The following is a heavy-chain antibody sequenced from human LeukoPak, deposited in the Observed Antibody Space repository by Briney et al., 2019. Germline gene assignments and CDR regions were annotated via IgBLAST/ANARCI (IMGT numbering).Heavy chain of an antibody. CDR2: IKQDGSEK. Sequence: GGSLRLSCAASGFTFSSYWMNWVRQAPGKGLEWVANIKQDGSEKYYVDSVKGRFTISRDNAKNSLYLQMNSLRAEDTAVYYCARVTIFGVVTIDYWGQGTLVTVSS. CDR3: ARVTIFGVVTIDY. V-gene: IGHV3-7*03. J-gene: IGHJ4*02. CDR1: GFTFSSYW. D-gene: IGHD3-3*01.